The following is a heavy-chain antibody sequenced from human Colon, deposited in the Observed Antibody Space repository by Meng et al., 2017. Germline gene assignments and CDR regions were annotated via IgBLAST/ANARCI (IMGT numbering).Heavy chain of an antibody. CDR1: GFTFSTYA. CDR2: ITGSGATT. D-gene: IGHD6-19*01. J-gene: IGHJ4*02. CDR3: ASGPGSPSYY. V-gene: IGHV3-23*01. Sequence: EVHLLESGGGLVHSGGSLRLSCAASGFTFSTYAMSWVRQAPGKGLEWVSTITGSGATTFYADSVKGRFTISRDNSKNTLYLHMNSLRAEDTAVFYCASGPGSPSYYWGQGTLVTVSS.